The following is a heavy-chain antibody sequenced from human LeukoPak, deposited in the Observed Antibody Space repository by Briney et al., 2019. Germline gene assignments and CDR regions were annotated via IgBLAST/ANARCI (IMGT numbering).Heavy chain of an antibody. J-gene: IGHJ4*02. Sequence: ASVKVSCKASGYTFTGYYMHWVRQAPGQGLEWMGWINPNSGGTNYAQKFQGWVTMTRDTSISTAYMELSRLRSDDTAVYYCARDYYDSSGYGLGYWGQGTLVTVSS. V-gene: IGHV1-2*04. CDR2: INPNSGGT. D-gene: IGHD3-22*01. CDR3: ARDYYDSSGYGLGY. CDR1: GYTFTGYY.